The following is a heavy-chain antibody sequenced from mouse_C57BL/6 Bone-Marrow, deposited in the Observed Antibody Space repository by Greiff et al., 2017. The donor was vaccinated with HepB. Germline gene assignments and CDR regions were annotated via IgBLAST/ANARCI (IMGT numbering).Heavy chain of an antibody. Sequence: VQLQQSGAELVRPGASVKLSCKASGYTFTDYYINWVKQRPGQGLEWIARIYPGSGNTYYNEKFKGKATLTAEKSSSTAYMQLSSLTSEDSAVYFCARENYGSSYEAYWGQGTLVTVSA. V-gene: IGHV1-76*01. CDR3: ARENYGSSYEAY. D-gene: IGHD1-1*01. CDR2: IYPGSGNT. J-gene: IGHJ3*01. CDR1: GYTFTDYY.